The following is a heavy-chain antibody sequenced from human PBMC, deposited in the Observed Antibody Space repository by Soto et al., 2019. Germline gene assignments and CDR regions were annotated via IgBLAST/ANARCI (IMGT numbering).Heavy chain of an antibody. V-gene: IGHV4-39*07. J-gene: IGHJ6*02. Sequence: SETLSLTCTVSGGSISSGDYYWSWIRQPPGKGLEWIGEINHSGSTNYNPSLKSRVTISVDTSKNQFSLKLSSVAAADTAVYYCARVCMITFGGVIVLNYYYGMDVWGQGTTVTVSS. D-gene: IGHD3-16*02. CDR2: INHSGST. CDR3: ARVCMITFGGVIVLNYYYGMDV. CDR1: GGSISSGDYY.